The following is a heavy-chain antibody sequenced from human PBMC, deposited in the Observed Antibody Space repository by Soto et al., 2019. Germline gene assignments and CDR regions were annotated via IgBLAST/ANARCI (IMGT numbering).Heavy chain of an antibody. CDR3: TTRQFHYYDMSV. CDR2: IYPGDSDT. CDR1: GYSFTTYW. D-gene: IGHD2-21*01. J-gene: IGHJ6*02. V-gene: IGHV5-51*01. Sequence: ESLKISCKASGYSFTTYWIGWVRQMPGKGLEWMGIIYPGDSDTRYSPSFKGQVTISADNSITTAYLQWSSLKASDTAMYYCTTRQFHYYDMSVWGQGTTVTVSS.